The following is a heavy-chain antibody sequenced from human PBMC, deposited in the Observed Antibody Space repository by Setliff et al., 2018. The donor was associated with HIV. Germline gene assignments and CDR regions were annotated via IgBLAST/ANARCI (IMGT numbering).Heavy chain of an antibody. J-gene: IGHJ6*03. Sequence: PSETLSLTCTVSGGSIYGSDYYWGWIRQPPGKGLESIGSIYYTGTTYYHPSLESRVTLSVDMSKNQFSLKLSSVTAADTAVYYCARCYYNFWSGYPLDYMDVWGKGTTVTVSS. CDR1: GGSIYGSDYY. V-gene: IGHV4-39*01. CDR3: ARCYYNFWSGYPLDYMDV. CDR2: IYYTGTT. D-gene: IGHD3-3*01.